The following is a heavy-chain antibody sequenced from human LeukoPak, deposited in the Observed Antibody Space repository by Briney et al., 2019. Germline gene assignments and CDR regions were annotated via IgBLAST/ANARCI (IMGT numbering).Heavy chain of an antibody. CDR2: VNNDGTGT. J-gene: IGHJ3*02. Sequence: PGGSLRLSCAGSGFTFGSYWMYWVRQGPKKGLECISRVNNDGTGTIYADSVKGRFTISRDNAKNTGFLQRNSLRTEDTVVYYCARGGAFHAFDIWGQGTMVTVSS. CDR3: ARGGAFHAFDI. V-gene: IGHV3-74*01. CDR1: GFTFGSYW.